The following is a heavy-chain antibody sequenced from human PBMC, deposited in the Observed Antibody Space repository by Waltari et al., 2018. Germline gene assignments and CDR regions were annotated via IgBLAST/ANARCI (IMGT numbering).Heavy chain of an antibody. CDR1: GGSISSGSYY. CDR2: IYTSGST. D-gene: IGHD3-3*01. Sequence: QVQLQESGPGLVKPSQTLSLTCTVPGGSISSGSYYWRWIRQPAGTGLEWIGRIYTSGSTNYNPSLKSRVTISVDTSKNQFSLKLSSVTAADTAVYYCARQRSYDFWSGSWVGVFDPWGQGTLVTVSS. J-gene: IGHJ5*02. V-gene: IGHV4-61*02. CDR3: ARQRSYDFWSGSWVGVFDP.